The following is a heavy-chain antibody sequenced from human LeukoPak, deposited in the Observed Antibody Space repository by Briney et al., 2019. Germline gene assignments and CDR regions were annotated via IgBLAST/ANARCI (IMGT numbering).Heavy chain of an antibody. CDR3: ARGRNWFDP. CDR1: GGSISSGGYS. J-gene: IGHJ5*02. CDR2: IYHSGST. Sequence: PSETLSLTCAVSGGSISSGGYSWRWIRQPPGKGLEWIGYIYHSGSTYYNPSLKSRVTISVDRSKNQFSLKLSSVTAADTAVYYCARGRNWFDPWGQGTLVTVSS. V-gene: IGHV4-30-2*01.